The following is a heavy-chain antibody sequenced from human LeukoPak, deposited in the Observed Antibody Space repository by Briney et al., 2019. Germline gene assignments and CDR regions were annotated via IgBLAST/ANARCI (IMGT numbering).Heavy chain of an antibody. CDR2: IIPILGIA. J-gene: IGHJ4*02. D-gene: IGHD1-1*01. Sequence: GASVKVSCKASGGTFSSYAISWVRQAPGQGLEWMGRIIPILGIANYAQKFQGRVTITADKSTSTAYMELSSLRSEDTAVYYCARDKSWNGFDYWGQGTLVTVSS. CDR3: ARDKSWNGFDY. CDR1: GGTFSSYA. V-gene: IGHV1-69*04.